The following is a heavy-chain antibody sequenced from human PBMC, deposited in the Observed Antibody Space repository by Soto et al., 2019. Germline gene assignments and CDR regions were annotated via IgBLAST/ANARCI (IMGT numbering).Heavy chain of an antibody. CDR1: GGSISSGGYY. CDR2: IYYSGST. Sequence: QVQLQESGPGLVKPSQTLSLTCTVSGGSISSGGYYWSWIRQHPGKGLEWIGYIYYSGSTYYNPSLKRRVTISVDTSQNQFSPKLSSVTAADTAVYYCARWPQLEPRFDYWGQGTLVTVSS. D-gene: IGHD1-1*01. J-gene: IGHJ4*02. V-gene: IGHV4-31*03. CDR3: ARWPQLEPRFDY.